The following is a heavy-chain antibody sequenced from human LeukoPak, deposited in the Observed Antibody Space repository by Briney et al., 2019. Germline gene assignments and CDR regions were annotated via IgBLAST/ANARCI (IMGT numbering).Heavy chain of an antibody. CDR1: GYTFTSYG. J-gene: IGHJ4*02. V-gene: IGHV1-18*01. CDR3: ARSVGFWSGYYLSWSAQYFDY. D-gene: IGHD3-3*01. CDR2: ISAYNGNT. Sequence: GASVKVSCKASGYTFTSYGISWVRQAPGQGLEWMGWISAYNGNTNYAQKLQGRVTMTTDTSTSTAYMELRSLRSDDTAVYYCARSVGFWSGYYLSWSAQYFDYWGQGTLVTVSS.